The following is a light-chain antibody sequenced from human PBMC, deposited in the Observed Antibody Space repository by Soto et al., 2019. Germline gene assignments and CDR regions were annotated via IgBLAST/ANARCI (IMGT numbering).Light chain of an antibody. Sequence: IVMTQSPDSLAVSLGERATINCNSSQSILYSSNNKNYLAWFQQRPGQPPRLLLYWASTRESGVPDRFSGSGSGTDFTLTISSLQAEDAAVYYCQQYYSTPHSSMYTFGQGTKLEIK. CDR1: QSILYSSNNKNY. J-gene: IGKJ2*01. V-gene: IGKV4-1*01. CDR3: QQYYSTPHSSMYT. CDR2: WAS.